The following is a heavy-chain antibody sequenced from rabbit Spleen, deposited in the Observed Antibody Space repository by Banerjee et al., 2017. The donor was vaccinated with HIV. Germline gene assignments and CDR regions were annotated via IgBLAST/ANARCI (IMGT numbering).Heavy chain of an antibody. J-gene: IGHJ4*01. Sequence: QSLEESGGDLVKPGASLTLTCTASGFSFSSSYWICWVRQAPGKGLEWIACIYTDDGAAYYASWAKGRFTISRTSSTTVTLQMTSLTAADTATYFCATSTNGDWYWNLWGQGTLVTVS. D-gene: IGHD2-1*01. V-gene: IGHV1S40*01. CDR3: ATSTNGDWYWNL. CDR1: GFSFSSSYW. CDR2: IYTDDGAA.